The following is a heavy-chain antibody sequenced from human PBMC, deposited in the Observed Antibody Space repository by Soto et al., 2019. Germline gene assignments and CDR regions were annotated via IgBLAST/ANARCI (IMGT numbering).Heavy chain of an antibody. V-gene: IGHV3-23*01. J-gene: IGHJ6*03. Sequence: GGSXRLSCAASGFTFSSYAMSWVRQAPGKGLEWVSAISGSGGSTYYADSVKGRFTISRDNSKNTLYLQMNSLRAEDTAVYYCAKDLVVRGVIITTPTPYYMDVWGKGTTVTVSS. CDR2: ISGSGGST. CDR1: GFTFSSYA. CDR3: AKDLVVRGVIITTPTPYYMDV. D-gene: IGHD3-10*01.